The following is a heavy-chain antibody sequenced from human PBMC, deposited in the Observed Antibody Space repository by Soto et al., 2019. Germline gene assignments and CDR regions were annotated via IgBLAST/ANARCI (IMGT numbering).Heavy chain of an antibody. D-gene: IGHD6-13*01. V-gene: IGHV4-34*01. CDR2: INHSGST. CDR3: ARGRRVGIAAAIDDY. Sequence: PSETLSLTCAVYGGSFSGYYWSWIRQPPGKGLEWIGEINHSGSTNYNPSLKSRVTISVDTSKNQFSLKLSSVTAADTAVYYCARGRRVGIAAAIDDYWGQGTLVTVSS. J-gene: IGHJ4*02. CDR1: GGSFSGYY.